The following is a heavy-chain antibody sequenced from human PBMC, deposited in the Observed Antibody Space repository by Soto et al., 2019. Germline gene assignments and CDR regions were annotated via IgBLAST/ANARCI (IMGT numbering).Heavy chain of an antibody. V-gene: IGHV3-15*01. CDR2: IKSRADGGTK. CDR3: AKGAARYFDY. CDR1: GFTFSHAW. Sequence: GGSLRLACAASGFTFSHAWMSWVRQAPGKGLEWVGRIKSRADGGTKDYGAPVRGRFTISRDDSENMLYLQMNSLKTEDTAVYYCAKGAARYFDYWGRGTLVTVSA. J-gene: IGHJ4*02. D-gene: IGHD1-26*01.